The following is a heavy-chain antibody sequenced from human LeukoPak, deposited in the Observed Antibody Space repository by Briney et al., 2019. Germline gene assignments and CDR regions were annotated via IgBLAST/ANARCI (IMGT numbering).Heavy chain of an antibody. CDR3: ARQAVAGTNWFDP. CDR2: IYYSGST. CDR1: GGSISSSSYY. Sequence: PPETLSLTCTVSGGSISSSSYYWGWIRQPPAKGLEWIGSIYYSGSTYYNPSLKSRVTISVDTSKNQFSLKLSSVTAADTAVYYCARQAVAGTNWFDPWGQGTLVTVSS. V-gene: IGHV4-39*01. J-gene: IGHJ5*02. D-gene: IGHD6-19*01.